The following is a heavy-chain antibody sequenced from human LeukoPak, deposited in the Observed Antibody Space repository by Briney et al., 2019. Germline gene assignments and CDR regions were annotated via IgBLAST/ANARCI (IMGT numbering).Heavy chain of an antibody. CDR2: IYYTGTT. D-gene: IGHD1-26*01. J-gene: IGHJ4*02. V-gene: IGHV4-39*07. CDR1: GASISSSTYY. Sequence: SETLSLTCTVSGASISSSTYYWGCVRQPPGKGLEWIGTIYYTGTTYYNPSLRSRVTMSLDTSKNQFSLKLSSVTAADTAVYYCAKVGVGAQRMDYWGQGTLVTVSS. CDR3: AKVGVGAQRMDY.